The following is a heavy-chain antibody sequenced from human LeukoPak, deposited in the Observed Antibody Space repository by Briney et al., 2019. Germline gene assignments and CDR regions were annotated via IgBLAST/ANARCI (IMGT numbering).Heavy chain of an antibody. Sequence: SETLSLTCTVSGGSISYYYWNWIRQPAGKGLEWIGRIYTSGRTYYNPSLKSRVSMSVDTSKNQFSLKLSSVTAADTAVYYCANMGYSYAPGLFDPWGQGTLVTVSS. CDR3: ANMGYSYAPGLFDP. J-gene: IGHJ5*02. D-gene: IGHD5-18*01. CDR1: GGSISYYY. V-gene: IGHV4-4*07. CDR2: IYTSGRT.